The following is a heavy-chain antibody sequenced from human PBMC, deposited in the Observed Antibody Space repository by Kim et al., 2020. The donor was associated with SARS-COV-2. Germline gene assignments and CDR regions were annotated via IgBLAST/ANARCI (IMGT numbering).Heavy chain of an antibody. V-gene: IGHV4-59*09. Sequence: NYNPSRKSRVTIAVDTSKNQVSLKLSSVTAADTAVYYWARGSSGWYELDYWGQGTLVTVSS. CDR3: ARGSSGWYELDY. D-gene: IGHD6-19*01. J-gene: IGHJ4*02.